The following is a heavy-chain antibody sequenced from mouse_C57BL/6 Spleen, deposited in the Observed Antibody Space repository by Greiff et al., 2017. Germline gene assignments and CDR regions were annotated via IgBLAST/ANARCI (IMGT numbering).Heavy chain of an antibody. Sequence: EVQRVESGGGLVKPGGSLKLSCAASGFTFSSYTMSWVRQTPEKRLEWVATISGGGGNTYYPDSVKGRFTISRDNAKNTLYLQMSSLRSEDTALYYCARHHGSRPYWYFDVWGTGTTVTVSS. CDR2: ISGGGGNT. D-gene: IGHD1-1*01. J-gene: IGHJ1*03. V-gene: IGHV5-9*01. CDR3: ARHHGSRPYWYFDV. CDR1: GFTFSSYT.